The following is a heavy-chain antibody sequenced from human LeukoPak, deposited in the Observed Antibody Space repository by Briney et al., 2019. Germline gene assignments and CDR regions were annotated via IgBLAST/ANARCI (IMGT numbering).Heavy chain of an antibody. CDR3: ARAPTLWSGYYYYYYGMDV. Sequence: ASVKVSCKASGYTFTGYDINWVRQATGQGLEWMGWMNPNSGNTGYAQKFQGRVTMTRNTSISTAYMELSSLRSEDTAVYYCARAPTLWSGYYYYYYGMDVWGQGTTVTVSS. CDR1: GYTFTGYD. CDR2: MNPNSGNT. D-gene: IGHD3-3*01. V-gene: IGHV1-8*01. J-gene: IGHJ6*02.